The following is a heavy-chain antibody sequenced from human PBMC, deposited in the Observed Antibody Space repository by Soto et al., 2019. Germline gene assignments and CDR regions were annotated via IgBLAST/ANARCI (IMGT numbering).Heavy chain of an antibody. Sequence: GESLKISCKGSGYSFTSYWIGWVRQMPGKGLEWMGIIYPGDSDTRYSPSFQGQVTISADKSISTAYLQWSSLKASDTAMYYRARAVRGVIINIYNWFDPWGQGTLVTVSS. V-gene: IGHV5-51*01. J-gene: IGHJ5*02. D-gene: IGHD3-10*01. CDR3: ARAVRGVIINIYNWFDP. CDR2: IYPGDSDT. CDR1: GYSFTSYW.